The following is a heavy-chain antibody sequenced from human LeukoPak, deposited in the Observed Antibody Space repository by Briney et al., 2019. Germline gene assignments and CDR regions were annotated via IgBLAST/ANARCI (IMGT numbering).Heavy chain of an antibody. CDR1: GFSFSSFE. J-gene: IGHJ4*02. CDR3: ARDLVAAAGTDEDY. V-gene: IGHV3-48*03. CDR2: ISSSGTTI. Sequence: GGSLRLSCAASGFSFSSFEMNWVRQAPGKGLEWVSYISSSGTTIYYADSVKGRFTISRDNAKNSLYLQMNSLRAEDTAVYYCARDLVAAAGTDEDYWGQGTLVTVSS. D-gene: IGHD6-13*01.